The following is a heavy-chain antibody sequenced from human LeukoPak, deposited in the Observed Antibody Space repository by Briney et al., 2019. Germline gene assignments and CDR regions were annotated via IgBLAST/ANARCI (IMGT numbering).Heavy chain of an antibody. CDR3: AREGAARLFDY. CDR1: GFTFSSYG. Sequence: GGSLRLSCAASGFTFSSYGMHWVRQAPGKGLEWVAVIWYDGSNKYYADSVKGRFTISRDNSKNTLYLQMNSLRAEDTAVYYCAREGAARLFDYWGQGTLVTVSS. CDR2: IWYDGSNK. D-gene: IGHD6-6*01. J-gene: IGHJ4*02. V-gene: IGHV3-33*01.